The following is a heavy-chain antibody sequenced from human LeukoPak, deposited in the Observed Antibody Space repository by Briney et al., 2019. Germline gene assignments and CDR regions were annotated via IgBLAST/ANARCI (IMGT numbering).Heavy chain of an antibody. D-gene: IGHD6-19*01. V-gene: IGHV1-18*01. CDR3: ARDGAVAASYMDV. Sequence: GASVKVSCKASGYTLSNYDISWVRQAPGHGLEWMGWISTYNGNTDYAQKLQGRVTLTTDTSTSTAYIELRSLRSDDTAVYYCARDGAVAASYMDVWGKGTTVTVSS. J-gene: IGHJ6*03. CDR2: ISTYNGNT. CDR1: GYTLSNYD.